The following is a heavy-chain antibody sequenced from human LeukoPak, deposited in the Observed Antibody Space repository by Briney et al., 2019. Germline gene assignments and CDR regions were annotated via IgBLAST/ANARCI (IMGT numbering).Heavy chain of an antibody. V-gene: IGHV3-11*04. J-gene: IGHJ4*02. D-gene: IGHD6-19*01. CDR1: GFTFSDYY. CDR3: ARDIAVAGPVLDY. Sequence: GGSLRLSCAASGFTFSDYYMNWVRQAPGKGLEWVSYISSSGSTIYYADSVKGRFTISRDNAKNSLYLQMNSLRAEDTAVYYCARDIAVAGPVLDYWGQGTLVTVSS. CDR2: ISSSGSTI.